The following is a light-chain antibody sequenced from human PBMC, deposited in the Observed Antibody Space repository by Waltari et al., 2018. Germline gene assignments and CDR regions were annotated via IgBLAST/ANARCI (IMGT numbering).Light chain of an antibody. J-gene: IGKJ5*01. CDR3: QKYGSSPPIT. V-gene: IGKV3-20*01. CDR1: QSFGSKY. CDR2: GAS. Sequence: IVLTQSPGTLSLSPGERATLSCRASQSFGSKYLAWYQQKPGQAPRVLIYGASSRATGIPDRFSGSGSGTDFTLTISRLEPEDFAVYYCQKYGSSPPITFGQGTRLEIK.